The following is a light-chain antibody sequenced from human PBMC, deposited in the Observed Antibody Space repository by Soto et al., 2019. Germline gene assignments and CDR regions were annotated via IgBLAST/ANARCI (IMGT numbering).Light chain of an antibody. J-gene: IGKJ4*01. CDR2: AAS. V-gene: IGKV1-39*01. CDR1: QSISSY. Sequence: DIQMTQSPSSLSACVRDRVTITCRASQSISSYLNWYQQKPGKAPKLLIYAASSSQSGVPSRFSGSGSGTDFTLTISSLQPEDFATYYCQQSYSTPLTFGGGTKVDIK. CDR3: QQSYSTPLT.